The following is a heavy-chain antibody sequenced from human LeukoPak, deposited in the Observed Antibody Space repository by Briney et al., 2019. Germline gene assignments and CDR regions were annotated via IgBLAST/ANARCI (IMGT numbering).Heavy chain of an antibody. Sequence: ASVTVSCKASGYTFTGYYMHWVRQAPGQGLEWMGWINPNSGGTNYAQKFQGRVTMTRDTSISTAYMELSRLRSDDTAVYYCARGRDYSNYAFDYWGQGTLVTVSS. CDR2: INPNSGGT. D-gene: IGHD4-11*01. V-gene: IGHV1-2*02. J-gene: IGHJ4*02. CDR3: ARGRDYSNYAFDY. CDR1: GYTFTGYY.